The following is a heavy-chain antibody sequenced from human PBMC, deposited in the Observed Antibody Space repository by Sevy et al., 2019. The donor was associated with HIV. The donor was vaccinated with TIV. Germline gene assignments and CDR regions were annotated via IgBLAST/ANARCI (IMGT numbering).Heavy chain of an antibody. D-gene: IGHD3-22*01. CDR1: GFTFSDYY. Sequence: GGSLRLSCAASGFTFSDYYMSWIRQAPGKGLEWVSYISSSGSTIYYADSVKGRFTISRDNAKNSLYLQMNSLRAEDTAVDYCARTTPLSYYYDSSGEPNWFDPWGQGTLVTVSS. CDR2: ISSSGSTI. J-gene: IGHJ5*02. CDR3: ARTTPLSYYYDSSGEPNWFDP. V-gene: IGHV3-11*01.